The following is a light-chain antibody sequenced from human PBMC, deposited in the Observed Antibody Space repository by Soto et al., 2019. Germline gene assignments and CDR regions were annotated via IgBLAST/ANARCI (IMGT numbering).Light chain of an antibody. CDR3: QQHGSSPLT. CDR1: QSVSSSY. Sequence: IVLTQSPCTLSLSPGERATLSCRASQSVSSSYLAWYQQKPGQAPRLLIYGASSRATGIPDRFSGSGSGTDFTLTISRLEPEDFAVYYCQQHGSSPLTFGGGTKVDIK. J-gene: IGKJ4*01. CDR2: GAS. V-gene: IGKV3-20*01.